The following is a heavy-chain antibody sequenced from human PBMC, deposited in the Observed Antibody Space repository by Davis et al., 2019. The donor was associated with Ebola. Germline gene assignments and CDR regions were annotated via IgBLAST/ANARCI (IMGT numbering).Heavy chain of an antibody. Sequence: AASVKVSCKASGGTFSSYAISWVRQAPGQGLEWMGRIIPILGIANYAQKFQGRVTITADKSTSTAYMELSSLRSEDTAVYYCALREDYYDSRVDYWGQGTLVTVSS. D-gene: IGHD3-22*01. V-gene: IGHV1-69*04. CDR1: GGTFSSYA. CDR3: ALREDYYDSRVDY. J-gene: IGHJ4*02. CDR2: IIPILGIA.